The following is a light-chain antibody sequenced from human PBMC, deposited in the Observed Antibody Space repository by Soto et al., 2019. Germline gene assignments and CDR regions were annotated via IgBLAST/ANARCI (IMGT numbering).Light chain of an antibody. CDR1: QSVNNN. V-gene: IGKV3-11*01. CDR3: QQRRDWPPT. Sequence: EIVLTQSPGTLSLSPGERATLSCRATQSVNNNLAWYQHKRGQAPRLLIYEAFIRATGIPARFSGSGSETDFTLTISSLEPEDFAVYYCQQRRDWPPTFGPGTKVDIK. J-gene: IGKJ3*01. CDR2: EAF.